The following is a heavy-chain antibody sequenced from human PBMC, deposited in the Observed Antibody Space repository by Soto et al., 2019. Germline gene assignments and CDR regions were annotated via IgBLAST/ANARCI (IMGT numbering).Heavy chain of an antibody. CDR1: GGTLRSYA. Sequence: ASVKVSWKASGGTLRSYAISLGRQAPGQGLEWMGGIIPIFGTANYAQKFQGRVTITADESTSTAYMELSSLRSEDTAVYYCARVEEWFDAFDIWGQGTMVTVSS. CDR2: IIPIFGTA. V-gene: IGHV1-69*13. CDR3: ARVEEWFDAFDI. J-gene: IGHJ3*02. D-gene: IGHD3-3*01.